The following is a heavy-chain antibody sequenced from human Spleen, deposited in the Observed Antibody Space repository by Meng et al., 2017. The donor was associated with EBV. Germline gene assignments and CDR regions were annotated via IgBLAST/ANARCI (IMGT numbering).Heavy chain of an antibody. Sequence: QLTLKEPGPPLVKSTRTLTLTCNFSDFSVRTRGVGLGWIRRPPGKALEWLALVYWDAVKRYSPSLKTRLTITKDTSKNQVVLTMTIMDPVDTATYYCAHATAVAHFDYWGQGTLVTVSS. V-gene: IGHV2-5*02. CDR3: AHATAVAHFDY. CDR2: VYWDAVK. J-gene: IGHJ4*02. D-gene: IGHD4-11*01. CDR1: DFSVRTRGVG.